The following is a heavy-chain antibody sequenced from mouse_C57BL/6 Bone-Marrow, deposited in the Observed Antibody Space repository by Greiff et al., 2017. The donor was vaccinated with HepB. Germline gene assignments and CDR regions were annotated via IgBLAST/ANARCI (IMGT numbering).Heavy chain of an antibody. CDR3: TFYGNYPYFDY. J-gene: IGHJ2*01. D-gene: IGHD2-1*01. Sequence: VQLQQSGAELVRPGASVKLSCTASGFNIKDDYMHWVKQRHEQGLEWIGWIDPENGDTEYASKFQGKATITADTSSNTAYLQLSSLTSEDTAVYYCTFYGNYPYFDYWGQGTTLTVSS. CDR2: IDPENGDT. CDR1: GFNIKDDY. V-gene: IGHV14-4*01.